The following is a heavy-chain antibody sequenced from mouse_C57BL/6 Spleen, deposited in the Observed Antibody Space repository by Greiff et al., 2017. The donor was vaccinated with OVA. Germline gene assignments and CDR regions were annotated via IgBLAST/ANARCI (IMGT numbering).Heavy chain of an antibody. CDR1: GYTFTSHW. J-gene: IGHJ3*01. V-gene: IGHV1-53*01. CDR2: INPSDGCT. CDR3: TRVFRTGEAWFPY. Sequence: QVQLQQPGTELVKPGASVRLSCRASGYTFTSHWMHWMKQRPGQGLEWIGNINPSDGCTNYNEKFKSKATLTVDKSSSTAYMQLSSLTSEDSAVYFCTRVFRTGEAWFPYWGQGTLVTVSA.